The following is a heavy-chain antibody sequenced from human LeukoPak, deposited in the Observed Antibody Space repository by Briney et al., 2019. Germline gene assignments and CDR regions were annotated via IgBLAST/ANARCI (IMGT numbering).Heavy chain of an antibody. V-gene: IGHV3-30-3*01. CDR2: ISYDGSNK. D-gene: IGHD6-19*01. Sequence: GGSLRLSCVASGFTFSSYSMHWVRQAPGKGLEWVAVISYDGSNKYYADSVKGRFTISRDNSKNTLYLQMSSLRAEDTAVYYCAKTYSSGWYPSHFDYWGQGTLVTVSS. CDR1: GFTFSSYS. CDR3: AKTYSSGWYPSHFDY. J-gene: IGHJ4*02.